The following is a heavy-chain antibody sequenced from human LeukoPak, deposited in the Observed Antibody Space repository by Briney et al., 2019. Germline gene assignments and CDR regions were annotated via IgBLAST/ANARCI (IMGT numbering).Heavy chain of an antibody. CDR1: GFTFSSYG. V-gene: IGHV3-33*01. CDR3: ARDTAMASIDC. Sequence: RPGGSLRLSCAASGFTFSSYGMHWVRQAPGKGLEWVAVIWYDGSNKYYADSVKGRFTISRDNSKNTLYLQMNSLRAEDTAVYYCARDTAMASIDCWGQGTLVTVSS. J-gene: IGHJ4*02. CDR2: IWYDGSNK. D-gene: IGHD5-18*01.